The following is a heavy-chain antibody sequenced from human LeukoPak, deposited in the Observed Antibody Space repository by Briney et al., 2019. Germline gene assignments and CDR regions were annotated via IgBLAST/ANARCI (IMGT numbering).Heavy chain of an antibody. CDR3: VRNTVTDDGFDI. J-gene: IGHJ3*02. CDR2: IWYDGSNE. Sequence: GGSLRLSCAASGITFSRYGMHCVRQAPGKGLEWVTVIWYDGSNENYADFVKGRFTISRDNSKNTLYLQMNSLRAEDTAVYYCVRNTVTDDGFDIWGQGTMVTVSP. V-gene: IGHV3-33*01. CDR1: GITFSRYG. D-gene: IGHD4-17*01.